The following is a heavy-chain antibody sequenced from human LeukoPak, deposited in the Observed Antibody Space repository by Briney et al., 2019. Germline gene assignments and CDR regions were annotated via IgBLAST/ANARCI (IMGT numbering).Heavy chain of an antibody. Sequence: SETLSLTCAVYGGSFSVYYWSWIRQPPGKGLEWIGEINHSGSTNYNPSLKSRVTISVDTSKNQFSLKLSSVTAADTAVYYCARATVVPAAQQYYFDYWGQGTLVTVSS. D-gene: IGHD2-2*01. J-gene: IGHJ4*02. V-gene: IGHV4-34*01. CDR1: GGSFSVYY. CDR2: INHSGST. CDR3: ARATVVPAAQQYYFDY.